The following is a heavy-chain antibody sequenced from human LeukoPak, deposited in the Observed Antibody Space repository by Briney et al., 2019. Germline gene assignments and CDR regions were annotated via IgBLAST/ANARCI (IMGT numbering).Heavy chain of an antibody. CDR1: GFTFSSYS. J-gene: IGHJ3*02. D-gene: IGHD6-13*01. Sequence: PGGSLRLSCAASGFTFSSYSMNWVRQAPGKGLEWVSSISSSSSYIYYADSVKGRFTISRDNAKNSLYLQMNSLRAEDTAVFYCARERQQLVQGDAFDIWGQGTMVTVSS. CDR2: ISSSSSYI. CDR3: ARERQQLVQGDAFDI. V-gene: IGHV3-21*01.